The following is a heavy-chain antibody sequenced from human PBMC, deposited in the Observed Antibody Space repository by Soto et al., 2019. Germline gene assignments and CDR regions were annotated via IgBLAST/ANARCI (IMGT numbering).Heavy chain of an antibody. CDR3: ARGKRFGELSFHYYYYYGMDV. D-gene: IGHD3-10*01. Sequence: PSETLSLTCAVYGGSFSGYYWSWIRQPPGKGLEWIGEINHSGSTNYNPSLKSRVTISVDTSKNQFSLKLSSVTAADTAVYYCARGKRFGELSFHYYYYYGMDVWGQGTTVTVSS. CDR2: INHSGST. CDR1: GGSFSGYY. J-gene: IGHJ6*02. V-gene: IGHV4-34*01.